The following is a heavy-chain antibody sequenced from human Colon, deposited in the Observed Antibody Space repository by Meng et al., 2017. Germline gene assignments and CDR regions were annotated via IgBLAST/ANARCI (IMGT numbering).Heavy chain of an antibody. J-gene: IGHJ4*02. D-gene: IGHD6-19*01. CDR2: IYLSGSP. CDR3: ARHGGWHFDY. Sequence: RRVSGPGLVEPSGPLSLTCAVSGGSISSSNYWSWVRQPPGKGLEWIGQIYLSGSPSYNPSLESRVTISVDKSKNQLSLRLTSVTAADTAIYYCARHGGWHFDYWGQGTLVTVSS. CDR1: GGSISSSNY. V-gene: IGHV4-4*02.